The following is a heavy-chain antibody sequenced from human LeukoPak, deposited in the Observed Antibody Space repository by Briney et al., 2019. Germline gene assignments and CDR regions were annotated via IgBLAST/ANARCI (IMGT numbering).Heavy chain of an antibody. V-gene: IGHV1-69*01. D-gene: IGHD3-9*01. CDR2: IIPIFGTA. J-gene: IGHJ4*02. CDR1: GGTFSSYA. CDR3: AAYYYDILTGYSSLVVRFDY. Sequence: ASVKVSCKASGGTFSSYAISWVRQAPGQGLEWMGGIIPIFGTANYAQKFQGRVTITADESTSTAYMELSSLRSEDTAVYYCAAYYYDILTGYSSLVVRFDYWGQGTLVTVSS.